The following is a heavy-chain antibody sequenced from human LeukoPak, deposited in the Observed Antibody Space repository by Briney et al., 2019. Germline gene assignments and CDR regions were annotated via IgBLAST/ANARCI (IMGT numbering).Heavy chain of an antibody. Sequence: ASVKVSCKASGYTFTSYDINWVRQATGQGLEWMGWMNPNSGNTGYAQKFQGRVTMTRNTSISTAYMELSSLRSEDTAVYYCARGLLFSMPSATKKWTWRWLRLPRAISWFDPWGQGTLVTVSS. CDR3: ARGLLFSMPSATKKWTWRWLRLPRAISWFDP. J-gene: IGHJ5*02. D-gene: IGHD5-24*01. V-gene: IGHV1-8*01. CDR1: GYTFTSYD. CDR2: MNPNSGNT.